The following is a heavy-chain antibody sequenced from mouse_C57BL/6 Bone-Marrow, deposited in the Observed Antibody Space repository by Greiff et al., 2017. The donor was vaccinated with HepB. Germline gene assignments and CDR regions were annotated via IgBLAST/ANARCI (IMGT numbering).Heavy chain of an antibody. J-gene: IGHJ1*03. CDR2: INPSSGYT. Sequence: QVQLKESGAELARPGASVKMSCKASGYTFTSYTMHWVKQRPGQGLEWIGYINPSSGYTKYNKKFKDKATLTADKSSSTAYMQLSSLTSEDAAVYYCAGCVCHWYFDVWGTGTTVTVSS. CDR1: GYTFTSYT. CDR3: AGCVCHWYFDV. V-gene: IGHV1-4*01.